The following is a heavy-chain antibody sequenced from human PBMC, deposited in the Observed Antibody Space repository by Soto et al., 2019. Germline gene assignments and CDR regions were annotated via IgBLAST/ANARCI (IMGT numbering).Heavy chain of an antibody. CDR1: GFTFSNAW. D-gene: IGHD4-17*01. V-gene: IGHV3-15*01. CDR2: IKSKTDGGTT. J-gene: IGHJ4*02. Sequence: EVQLVESGGGLVKPAGYLRLSRAASGFTFSNAWISWVRQAPGKGLEWVGRIKSKTDGGTTDYAAPVKGRFTISRDDSKNTLYLQMNSLKTEDTAVYYCTTGYGDYGTYYFDYRCQGTLVTVSS. CDR3: TTGYGDYGTYYFDY.